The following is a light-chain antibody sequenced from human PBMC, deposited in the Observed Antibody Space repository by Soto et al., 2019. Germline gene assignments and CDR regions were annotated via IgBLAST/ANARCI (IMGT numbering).Light chain of an antibody. CDR1: QSVRDN. CDR2: GAS. J-gene: IGKJ2*01. Sequence: EIGMTHSLATLSVSPGERATLSCSASQSVRDNLAWYQQKPGQAPRLLIYGASTRATGIPARFSGSGSGTEFTLTINSLQSEDFALYFCQQSNNWPYTFGQGTKLEIK. V-gene: IGKV3-15*01. CDR3: QQSNNWPYT.